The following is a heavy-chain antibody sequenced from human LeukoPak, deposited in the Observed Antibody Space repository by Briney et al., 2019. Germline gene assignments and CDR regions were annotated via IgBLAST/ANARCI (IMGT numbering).Heavy chain of an antibody. V-gene: IGHV4-34*01. CDR3: ARGPVAVTVVNAFDI. J-gene: IGHJ3*02. Sequence: GSLRLSCAASGFTFSSYAMSWVRQPPGKGLEWIGEINHSGSTNYNPSLKSRVTISVDTSKNQFSLKLSSVTAADTAVYYCARGPVAVTVVNAFDIWGQGTMVTVSS. CDR1: GFTFSSYA. D-gene: IGHD4-23*01. CDR2: INHSGST.